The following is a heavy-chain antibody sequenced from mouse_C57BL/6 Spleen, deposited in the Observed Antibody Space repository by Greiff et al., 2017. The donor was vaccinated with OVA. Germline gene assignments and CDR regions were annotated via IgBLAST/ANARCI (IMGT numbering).Heavy chain of an antibody. J-gene: IGHJ2*01. CDR2: IHPNSGST. Sequence: QVHVKQPGAELVKPGASVKLSCKASGYTFTSYWMHWVKQRPGQGLEWIGMIHPNSGSTNYNEKFKSKATLTVDKSSSTAYMQLSSLTSEDSAVYYCAQEGGNSDYWGQGTTLTVSS. V-gene: IGHV1-64*01. CDR1: GYTFTSYW. CDR3: AQEGGNSDY.